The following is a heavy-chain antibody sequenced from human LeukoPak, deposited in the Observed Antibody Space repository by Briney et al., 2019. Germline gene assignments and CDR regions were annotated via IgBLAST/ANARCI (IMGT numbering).Heavy chain of an antibody. Sequence: PGGSLRLSCAASGFTFSSYAMSWVRQAPGKGLEWVSTISGSGSSTYYADSAKGRFTISRDNSKNTLYLQMNSLRAEDTAVYYCVKDSGYYYKSFDYWGQGTLVTVSS. J-gene: IGHJ4*02. CDR3: VKDSGYYYKSFDY. CDR2: ISGSGSST. V-gene: IGHV3-23*01. D-gene: IGHD3-22*01. CDR1: GFTFSSYA.